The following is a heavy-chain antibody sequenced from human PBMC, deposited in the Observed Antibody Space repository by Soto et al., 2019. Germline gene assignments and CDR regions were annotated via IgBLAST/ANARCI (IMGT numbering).Heavy chain of an antibody. J-gene: IGHJ4*02. CDR1: GGSFSGYC. CDR3: ARPHYDSSTFHYYFHY. Sequence: PSETLSLTCAVSGGSFSGYCCCWIRQPPRTGLERVGEIIHGGSTNYSPSLKSRVTISVDTSKNQLSLELGAVTAADMAVYFCARPHYDSSTFHYYFHYWGQGTLVTVSS. D-gene: IGHD3-22*01. CDR2: IIHGGST. V-gene: IGHV4-34*12.